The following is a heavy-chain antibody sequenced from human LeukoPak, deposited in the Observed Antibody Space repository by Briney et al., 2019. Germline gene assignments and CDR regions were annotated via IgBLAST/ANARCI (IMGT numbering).Heavy chain of an antibody. CDR1: GFTFSSYS. D-gene: IGHD3-10*01. V-gene: IGHV3-23*01. CDR3: ARVSGNIQIWPQPFGDGMDV. J-gene: IGHJ6*02. Sequence: QSGGSLRLSCAASGFTFSSYSMNWVRQAPGKGLECVSAISGSGRSTYYADSVKGRFTISREDSKNTLYLQMNILRAEDTAIYYCARVSGNIQIWPQPFGDGMDVWGQGTTVTVSS. CDR2: ISGSGRST.